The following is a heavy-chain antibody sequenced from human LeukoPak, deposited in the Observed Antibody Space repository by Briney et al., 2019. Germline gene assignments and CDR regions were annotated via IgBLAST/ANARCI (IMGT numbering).Heavy chain of an antibody. CDR3: AADGDGYNYVVNY. D-gene: IGHD5-24*01. CDR2: INPNSGGT. V-gene: IGHV1-2*06. CDR1: GYTFTDYY. J-gene: IGHJ4*02. Sequence: GASVKVSCEASGYTFTDYYMHWVRRAPGQGLEWMGRINPNSGGTKYAQKFQGRVTMTRDTSISTAYMELSSLRSDDTALYYCAADGDGYNYVVNYWGQGTLVTVSS.